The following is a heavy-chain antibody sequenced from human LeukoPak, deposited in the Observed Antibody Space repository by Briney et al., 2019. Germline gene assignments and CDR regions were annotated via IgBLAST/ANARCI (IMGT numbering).Heavy chain of an antibody. J-gene: IGHJ4*02. D-gene: IGHD5-18*01. CDR3: ARGLAMVTS. CDR1: GFNFSIHD. CDR2: ISGSGSRT. Sequence: PGGSLRLSCEVTGFNFSIHDMSWIRQAPGKALQWVSGISGSGSRTYYADSVRGRFTISRDDSRTTLYLQMNRLSADDTAIYYCARGLAMVTSWGQGSLVTVSS. V-gene: IGHV3-23*01.